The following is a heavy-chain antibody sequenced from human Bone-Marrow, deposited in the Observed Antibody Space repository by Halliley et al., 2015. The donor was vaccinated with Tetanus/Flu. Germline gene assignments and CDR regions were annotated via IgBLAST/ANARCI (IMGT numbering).Heavy chain of an antibody. D-gene: IGHD6-6*01. CDR3: ARGGGSSSGFGLDV. V-gene: IGHV3-33*04. CDR2: IWFDGSQK. J-gene: IGHJ6*02. Sequence: IWFDGSQKYYGDPVKGRFTISRVNFNNTLYLQMNSLRADDTAVYYCARGGGSSSGFGLDVWGQGTTVTVSS.